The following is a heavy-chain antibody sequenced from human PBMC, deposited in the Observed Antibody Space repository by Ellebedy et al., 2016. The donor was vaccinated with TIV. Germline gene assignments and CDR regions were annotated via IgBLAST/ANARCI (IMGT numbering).Heavy chain of an antibody. CDR2: IIPILGIA. Sequence: AASVKVSCKASGGTFSSYAISWVRQAPGQGLEWMGRIIPILGIANYAQKFQGRVTITPDKSTSTAYMEMSSLRSEDTAVYYCASSGGVLASSSFDYWGQGTLVTVSS. V-gene: IGHV1-69*04. CDR3: ASSGGVLASSSFDY. J-gene: IGHJ4*02. CDR1: GGTFSSYA. D-gene: IGHD3-16*01.